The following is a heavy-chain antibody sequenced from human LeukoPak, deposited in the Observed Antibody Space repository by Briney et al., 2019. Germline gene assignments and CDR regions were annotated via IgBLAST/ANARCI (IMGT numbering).Heavy chain of an antibody. CDR1: GFTFSSYG. CDR2: IWYDGSNK. Sequence: PGGSLRLSCAASGFTFSSYGMHWVRQAPGKGLEWVAVIWYDGSNKYYADSVKGRFTISRDNSKNTLYLQMNSLRAEDTAVYYCARGRAVVVPAALDYWGQGTLVTVSS. CDR3: ARGRAVVVPAALDY. D-gene: IGHD2-2*01. V-gene: IGHV3-33*08. J-gene: IGHJ4*02.